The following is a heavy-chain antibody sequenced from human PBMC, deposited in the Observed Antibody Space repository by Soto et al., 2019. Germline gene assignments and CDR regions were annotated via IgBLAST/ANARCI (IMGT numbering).Heavy chain of an antibody. CDR2: ISSSSIPI. J-gene: IGHJ4*02. CDR1: GFTFSRFS. V-gene: IGHV3-48*04. CDR3: ARENSVQAWLHHFDH. Sequence: GGSLRLSCAASGFTFSRFSMNWFRQAPGKGLEWVSTISSSSIPIYYADSLKGRFTISRDNAKNSLSLQMINLRAEDTAVYYCARENSVQAWLHHFDHWGLGTLVTVSS. D-gene: IGHD5-18*01.